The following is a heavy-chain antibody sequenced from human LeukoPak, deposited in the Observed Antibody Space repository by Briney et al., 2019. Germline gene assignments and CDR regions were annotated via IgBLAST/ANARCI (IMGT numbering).Heavy chain of an antibody. CDR2: IYTSGST. CDR1: GGSISSGSYY. Sequence: PSETLSLTCTVSGGSISSGSYYWSWIRQPAGKGLEWIGRIYTSGSTNYNPSLKSRVTISVDTSKNQFSLKLSSVTAADTAVYYCARSNYGDPSHWGQGTLVTVSS. J-gene: IGHJ4*02. CDR3: ARSNYGDPSH. V-gene: IGHV4-61*02. D-gene: IGHD4-17*01.